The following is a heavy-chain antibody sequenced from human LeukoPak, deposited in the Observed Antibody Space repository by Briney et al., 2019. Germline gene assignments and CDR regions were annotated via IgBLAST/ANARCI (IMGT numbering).Heavy chain of an antibody. CDR1: GYTFTDYY. V-gene: IGHV1-2*02. J-gene: IGHJ4*02. Sequence: GASVKVSCKASGYTFTDYYMHWVRQAPGQGLEWMGWINPDSGGTNYAQNFQGRVTMTRDTSISTAYMELSRLRSGDTAVYYCARPFIETPSLGALDYWGQGTLVTVSS. CDR2: INPDSGGT. CDR3: ARPFIETPSLGALDY. D-gene: IGHD4-23*01.